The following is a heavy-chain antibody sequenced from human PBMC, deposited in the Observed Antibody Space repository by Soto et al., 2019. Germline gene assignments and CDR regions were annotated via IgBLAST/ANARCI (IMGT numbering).Heavy chain of an antibody. Sequence: PGESLKISCKGSGYSFTSYWIGWVRQMPGKGLEWMGIIYPGDSDTRYSPSFQGQVTISADKSISTAYLQWSSLKASDTAMYYCARHHYDFWSGYLKQNGYWGQGTLVTVSS. CDR2: IYPGDSDT. D-gene: IGHD3-3*01. J-gene: IGHJ4*02. CDR1: GYSFTSYW. V-gene: IGHV5-51*01. CDR3: ARHHYDFWSGYLKQNGY.